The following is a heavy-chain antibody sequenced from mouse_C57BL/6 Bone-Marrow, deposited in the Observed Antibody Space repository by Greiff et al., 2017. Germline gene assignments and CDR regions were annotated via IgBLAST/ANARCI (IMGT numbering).Heavy chain of an antibody. CDR1: GYTFTGYW. CDR2: ILPGSGST. V-gene: IGHV1-9*01. D-gene: IGHD2-4*01. Sequence: VKLMESGAELMKPGASVKLSCKATGYTFTGYWIEWVKQRPGHGLEWIGAILPGSGSTNYNEKFKGKATFTADTSSNTAYMQLSSLTTEDSDIYYGARVDYDYDSYAMDYWGQGTSVTVSS. J-gene: IGHJ4*01. CDR3: ARVDYDYDSYAMDY.